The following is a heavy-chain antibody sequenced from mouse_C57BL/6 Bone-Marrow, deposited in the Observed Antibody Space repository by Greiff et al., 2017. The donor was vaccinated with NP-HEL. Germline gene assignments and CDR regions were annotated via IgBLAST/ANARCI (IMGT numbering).Heavy chain of an antibody. CDR2: ITPNYGTT. V-gene: IGHV1-39*01. Sequence: VPLQQSGPELVKPGASVKISCKASGYSFTAYNMNWVKQSNGKSLEWIGVITPNYGTTSSNQKFKGKATLTVEQSSSTAYMQLNSLTSEDSAVYYCAISNFYYFDYWGQGTTLTVSS. CDR1: GYSFTAYN. CDR3: AISNFYYFDY. J-gene: IGHJ2*01.